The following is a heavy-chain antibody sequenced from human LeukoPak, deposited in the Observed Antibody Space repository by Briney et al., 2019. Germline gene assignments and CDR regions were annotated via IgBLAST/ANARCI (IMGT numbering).Heavy chain of an antibody. CDR3: ARTTGFQLLCDY. V-gene: IGHV1-46*01. Sequence: ASVKVSCKASGYTFTGYYMHWVRQAPGQGLEWMGIINPSGGSTSYAQKFQGRVTMTRDTSTSTVYMELSSLRSEDTAVYYCARTTGFQLLCDYWGQGTLVTVSS. CDR2: INPSGGST. CDR1: GYTFTGYY. D-gene: IGHD2-2*01. J-gene: IGHJ4*02.